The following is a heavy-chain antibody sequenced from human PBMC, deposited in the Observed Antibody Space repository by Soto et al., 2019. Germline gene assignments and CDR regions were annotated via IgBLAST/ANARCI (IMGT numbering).Heavy chain of an antibody. D-gene: IGHD4-4*01. V-gene: IGHV1-58*01. CDR1: GFTFTSSA. Sequence: SVKVSCKASGFTFTSSAVQWVRQARGQRLEWIGWIVVGSGNTNYAQKFQERVTITRDMSTSTAYMELSSLRSEDTAVYYCAKVHRRVTTCFDYWGQGTLVTVSS. J-gene: IGHJ4*02. CDR2: IVVGSGNT. CDR3: AKVHRRVTTCFDY.